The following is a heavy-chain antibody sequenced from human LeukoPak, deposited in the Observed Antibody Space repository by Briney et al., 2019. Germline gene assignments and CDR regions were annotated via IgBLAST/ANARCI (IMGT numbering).Heavy chain of an antibody. V-gene: IGHV1-18*01. CDR3: ARSGPKDWALDY. D-gene: IGHD1-14*01. J-gene: IGHJ4*02. CDR2: ISPYNGNT. CDR1: GYTFDNYV. Sequence: ASVKVSCEASGYTFDNYVIAWVRQAPGHGLEWMGWISPYNGNTFSAQKLQGRVTLTTDTSTSTAYMELRSLRSDDTAVYYCARSGPKDWALDYWGRGTLVTVSS.